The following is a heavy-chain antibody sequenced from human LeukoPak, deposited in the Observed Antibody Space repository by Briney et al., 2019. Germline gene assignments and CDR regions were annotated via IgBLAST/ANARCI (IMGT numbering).Heavy chain of an antibody. D-gene: IGHD3-22*01. CDR1: GYTFTSYW. J-gene: IGHJ4*02. CDR2: IYPGDSDT. CDR3: ARGYYYHSSGYPDY. Sequence: GGSLRLSCKGSGYTFTSYWIGWVRQMPGKGLEWMGIIYPGDSDTRYSPSFQGQVNISADKSINTAYLQWSTLKASDTAMYYCARGYYYHSSGYPDYWGQGTLVTVSS. V-gene: IGHV5-51*01.